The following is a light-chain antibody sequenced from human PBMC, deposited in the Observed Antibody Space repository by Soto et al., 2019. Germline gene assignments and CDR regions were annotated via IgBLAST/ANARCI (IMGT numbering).Light chain of an antibody. CDR2: EVT. V-gene: IGLV2-14*01. CDR1: SSDVGGYNY. CDR3: SSYTSSSTLCV. J-gene: IGLJ1*01. Sequence: QSVLTQPPSASGSPGQSVTISCTGTSSDVGGYNYVSWYQQHPGKAPKLMIHEVTSRPSGVSSRFSGSKSGNTASLTISGLQAEDEADYYCSSYTSSSTLCVFGTGTKVTVL.